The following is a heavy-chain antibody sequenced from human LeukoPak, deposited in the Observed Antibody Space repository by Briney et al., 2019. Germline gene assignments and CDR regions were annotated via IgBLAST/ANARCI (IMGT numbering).Heavy chain of an antibody. V-gene: IGHV1-69*05. D-gene: IGHD4/OR15-4a*01. Sequence: SVKVSCKASGGTFSSTVISWVRQAPGQGLEWMGGSIPIFGRTNYAQKFQGRVTITTDESTGTAYMEVSSLRSEATAVYYCARDVFSRDPHYGGPVHDWGQGTLVTVSS. CDR2: SIPIFGRT. CDR1: GGTFSSTV. J-gene: IGHJ4*02. CDR3: ARDVFSRDPHYGGPVHD.